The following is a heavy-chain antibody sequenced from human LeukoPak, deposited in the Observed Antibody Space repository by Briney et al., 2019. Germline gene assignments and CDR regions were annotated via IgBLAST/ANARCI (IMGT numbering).Heavy chain of an antibody. D-gene: IGHD6-19*01. CDR2: TRASGGST. J-gene: IGHJ4*02. CDR1: GFTFSSFA. V-gene: IGHV3-23*01. CDR3: AKGSGGGYSSGSAFDY. Sequence: PGRSPRLSCAASGFTFSSFAMAWVRQAPGMGLEWVSATRASGGSTSIADSVKGRFTISRDNSNNTLYLQMNSLRVEETAVYYCAKGSGGGYSSGSAFDYWGQGTLVTVSS.